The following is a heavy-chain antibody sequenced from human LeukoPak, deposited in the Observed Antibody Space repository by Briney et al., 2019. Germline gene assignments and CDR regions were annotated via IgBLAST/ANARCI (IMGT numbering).Heavy chain of an antibody. V-gene: IGHV1-69*05. D-gene: IGHD4/OR15-4a*01. J-gene: IGHJ4*02. Sequence: ASVKVSCKASGGTFSSYAISWVRQAPGQGLEWMGGIIPIFGTANYAQKFQGRVTITTDESTSTAYMELSSLRSDDTAVYYCARDFSEYGAHQGVSMDYWGQGTLVTVSS. CDR2: IIPIFGTA. CDR1: GGTFSSYA. CDR3: ARDFSEYGAHQGVSMDY.